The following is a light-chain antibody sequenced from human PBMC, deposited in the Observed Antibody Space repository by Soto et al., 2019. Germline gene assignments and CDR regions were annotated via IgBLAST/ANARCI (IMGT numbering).Light chain of an antibody. V-gene: IGKV1-5*03. Sequence: DIQMTQSPSTLSASVGDRVTITCRASQSISSWLAWFXQKPGKAPEXLIYKASSLESGVPSRFSGSGSGTEFTLTISSLQPDDFATYYCQQYDTYWTFGQGTKVDIK. J-gene: IGKJ1*01. CDR1: QSISSW. CDR2: KAS. CDR3: QQYDTYWT.